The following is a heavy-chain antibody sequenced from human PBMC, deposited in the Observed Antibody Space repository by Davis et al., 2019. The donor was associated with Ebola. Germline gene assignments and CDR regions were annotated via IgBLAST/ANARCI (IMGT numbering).Heavy chain of an antibody. V-gene: IGHV3-64D*06. D-gene: IGHD3-3*01. J-gene: IGHJ4*02. CDR1: GFTFSSYA. CDR2: ISSNGAGT. CDR3: VKGHWSGYPAPYFDY. Sequence: PGGSLRLSCSASGFTFSSYAMHWVRQAPGKGLEYVSAISSNGAGTYYAYSVKGRFTISRDNSKNTLYLQMSSLRPEDTAVYYCVKGHWSGYPAPYFDYWGQGTLVTVSS.